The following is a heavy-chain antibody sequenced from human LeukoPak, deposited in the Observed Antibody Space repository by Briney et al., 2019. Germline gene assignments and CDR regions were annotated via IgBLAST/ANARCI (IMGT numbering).Heavy chain of an antibody. CDR3: AKPTPYYYDSSGYSAPLWYFQH. D-gene: IGHD3-22*01. CDR2: ISGSGGST. Sequence: GGSLRLSCAASGFTFSSYAMSWVRQAPGKGLEWVSAISGSGGSTYYADSVKGRFTISRDNSKNTLYLQMNSLRAEDTAVYYCAKPTPYYYDSSGYSAPLWYFQHWGQGTLVTVSS. J-gene: IGHJ1*01. CDR1: GFTFSSYA. V-gene: IGHV3-23*01.